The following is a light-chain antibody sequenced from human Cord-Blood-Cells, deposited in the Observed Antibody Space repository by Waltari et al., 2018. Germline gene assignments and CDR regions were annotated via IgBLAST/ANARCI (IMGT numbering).Light chain of an antibody. V-gene: IGKV1-39*01. CDR3: QQSYSTPVT. J-gene: IGKJ3*01. CDR1: ESISRY. Sequence: DIHVTQSPSSLSASVGDRVTITCRASESISRYLNLDQQKPGKAPKLLIYAASSLQSGVPPRFSGSGSETDFTLTISSLQPEDFATYYCQQSYSTPVTFGHGTKVDI. CDR2: AAS.